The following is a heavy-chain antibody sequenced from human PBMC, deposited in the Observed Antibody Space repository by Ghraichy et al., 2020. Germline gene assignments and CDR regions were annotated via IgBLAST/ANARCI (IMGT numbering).Heavy chain of an antibody. J-gene: IGHJ4*02. Sequence: GGSLRLAGTASGFTFNNAWVTWVRRAPGKGLEWIGRIKSKADGGTTDYGAPVKGRFTISRDDSKNTVYLQMNSLRTEDTAVYYCGRLGAFDYWGQGTLVTVSS. CDR3: GRLGAFDY. CDR1: GFTFNNAW. CDR2: IKSKADGGTT. D-gene: IGHD3-9*01. V-gene: IGHV3-15*01.